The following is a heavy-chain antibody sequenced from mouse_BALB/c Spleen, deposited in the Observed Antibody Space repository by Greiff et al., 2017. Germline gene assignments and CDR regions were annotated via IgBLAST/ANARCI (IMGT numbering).Heavy chain of an antibody. V-gene: IGHV1-14*01. Sequence: VQLQQSGPELVKPGASVKMSCKASGYTFTSYVMHWVKQKPGQGLEWIGYINPYNDGTKYNEKFKGKATLTSDKSSSTAYMELSSLTSEDSAVYYCARAVIHYYEDYWGQGTSGTVSS. CDR2: INPYNDGT. CDR3: ARAVIHYYEDY. J-gene: IGHJ4*01. CDR1: GYTFTSYV. D-gene: IGHD1-2*01.